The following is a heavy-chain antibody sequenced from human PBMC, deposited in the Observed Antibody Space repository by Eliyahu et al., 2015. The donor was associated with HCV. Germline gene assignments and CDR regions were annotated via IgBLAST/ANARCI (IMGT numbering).Heavy chain of an antibody. CDR1: GGSFSGYY. CDR3: ARGLRRPSRGYSGYAGAFDI. D-gene: IGHD5-12*01. CDR2: INHSGST. Sequence: QLQQWGAGLLKPSETLSLTCAVYGGSFSGYYXXWXRQPPGKGLEWIGEINHSGSTNYNPSLKSRVTISVDTSKNQFSLKLSSVTAADTAVYYCARGLRRPSRGYSGYAGAFDIWGQGTMVTVSS. J-gene: IGHJ3*02. V-gene: IGHV4-34*01.